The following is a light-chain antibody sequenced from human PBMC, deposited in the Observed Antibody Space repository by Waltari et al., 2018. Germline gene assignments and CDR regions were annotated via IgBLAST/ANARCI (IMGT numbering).Light chain of an antibody. V-gene: IGLV1-51*01. CDR3: GVWDSSLSSVV. CDR2: NNN. J-gene: IGLJ2*01. CDR1: GSNIGSNY. Sequence: QSVLTQPPSVSAAPGQRVTISCSGSGSNIGSNYVSWYQHFPGTAPKLLIYNNNQRPSGIPDRFSGSTSATSATLAITGLQTGDEADYHCGVWDSSLSSVVFGGGTKLTVL.